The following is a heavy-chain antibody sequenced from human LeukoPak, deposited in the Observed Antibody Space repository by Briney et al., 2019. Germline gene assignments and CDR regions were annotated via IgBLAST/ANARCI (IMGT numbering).Heavy chain of an antibody. Sequence: SETLSLTCTVSGDSMNSENYFWTWIRPPPGKGLEWIGRIYIRGGTNYNPSLKSRVTISLDTSQRQFSLNLASVTAADTAVYFCAREQVVETASFDHWGQGTLVTVSS. V-gene: IGHV4-61*02. CDR2: IYIRGGT. CDR1: GDSMNSENYF. J-gene: IGHJ4*02. D-gene: IGHD2-21*02. CDR3: AREQVVETASFDH.